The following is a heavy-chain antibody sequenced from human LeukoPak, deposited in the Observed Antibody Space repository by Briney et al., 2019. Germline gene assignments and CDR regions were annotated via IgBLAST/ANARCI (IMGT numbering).Heavy chain of an antibody. V-gene: IGHV1-46*01. Sequence: ASVKVSCKASGYTFTSYYMHWVRQAPGQGLEWMGIINPSGGSTSYAQKFQGRVTMTRDMSTSTVYMELSSLRSEDTAVYYCARGEYYDFWSGFRLYYYYMDVWGQGTTVTVSS. J-gene: IGHJ6*03. D-gene: IGHD3-3*01. CDR1: GYTFTSYY. CDR2: INPSGGST. CDR3: ARGEYYDFWSGFRLYYYYMDV.